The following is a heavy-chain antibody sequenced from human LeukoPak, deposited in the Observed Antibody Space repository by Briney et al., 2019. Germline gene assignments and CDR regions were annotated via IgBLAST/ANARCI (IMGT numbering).Heavy chain of an antibody. Sequence: PGGSLRLSCAASGFTFSSYGMHWVRQAPGKGLEWVAFIRYDGSNKYYADSVKGRFTISRDNSKNTLYLQMNSLRAEDTAVYYCARSDGSVYAPFDYWGQGTQVTVSS. CDR2: IRYDGSNK. D-gene: IGHD3-22*01. J-gene: IGHJ4*02. V-gene: IGHV3-30*02. CDR3: ARSDGSVYAPFDY. CDR1: GFTFSSYG.